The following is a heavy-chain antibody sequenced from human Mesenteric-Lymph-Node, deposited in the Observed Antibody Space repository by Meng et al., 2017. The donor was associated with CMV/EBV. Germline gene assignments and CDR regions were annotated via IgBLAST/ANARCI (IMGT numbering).Heavy chain of an antibody. CDR3: ARGFHRLQDCSSNSCPPFDY. V-gene: IGHV1-2*02. J-gene: IGHJ4*02. CDR1: GYTFTDYY. D-gene: IGHD2-2*01. Sequence: GESLKISCKASGYTFTDYYMHWVRQAPGQGLEWMGWINPNSGVTSYAQKLPNSGGTNYAQKFQGRVTMTRDTSINTAYMELSRLTSDDTAVYYCARGFHRLQDCSSNSCPPFDYWGQGTLVTVSS. CDR2: INPNSGVTSYAQKLPNSGGT.